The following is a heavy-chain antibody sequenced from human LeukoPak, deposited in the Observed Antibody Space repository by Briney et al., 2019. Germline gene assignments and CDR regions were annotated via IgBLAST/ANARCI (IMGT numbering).Heavy chain of an antibody. CDR3: ARGGSGELHSPLQSDY. CDR1: GYTFTGYY. J-gene: IGHJ4*02. Sequence: ASVKVSCKASGYTFTGYYMHWVRQAPGQGLEWMGWINPNSGGTNYAQKFQGRVTMTRDTSISTAYMELSRLRSDDTAVYYCARGGSGELHSPLQSDYWGQGTLVTVSS. V-gene: IGHV1-2*02. D-gene: IGHD1-7*01. CDR2: INPNSGGT.